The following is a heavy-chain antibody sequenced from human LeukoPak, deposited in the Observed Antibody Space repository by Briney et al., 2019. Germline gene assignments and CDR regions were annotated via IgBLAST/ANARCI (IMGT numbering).Heavy chain of an antibody. J-gene: IGHJ4*02. CDR3: ARDNPADDFDY. D-gene: IGHD1-14*01. V-gene: IGHV3-53*01. Sequence: GGSLRLSCAASGFTVSSNYMSWVRQAPGKGLEWVSVIYSGGSTYYADSVKGRFTISRDNSKNTLYLQMNSLRAEDTAVYYCARDNPADDFDYWGQGTLVTVSS. CDR2: IYSGGST. CDR1: GFTVSSNY.